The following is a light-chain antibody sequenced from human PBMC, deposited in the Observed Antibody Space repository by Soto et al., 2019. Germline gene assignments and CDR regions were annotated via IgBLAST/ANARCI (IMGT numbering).Light chain of an antibody. V-gene: IGKV3-20*01. J-gene: IGKJ1*01. CDR1: QSFSSN. Sequence: EIVLTQSPGTLSLSPGERATLSCRASQSFSSNLAWYQQKPGQAPRLLIYGASSRATGIPDRFSGSGSGTDFTLTISRLEPEDFAVYYCQQYGSSRWTFGQGTKVDI. CDR3: QQYGSSRWT. CDR2: GAS.